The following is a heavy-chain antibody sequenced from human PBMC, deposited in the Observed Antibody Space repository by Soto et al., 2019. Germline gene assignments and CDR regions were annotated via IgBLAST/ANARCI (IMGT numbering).Heavy chain of an antibody. CDR2: ISGSGGST. Sequence: GGSLRLSCAASGFTFSSYAMSWVRQAPGKGLEWVSAISGSGGSTYYADSVKGRFTISRDNSKNTLYLQMNSLRAEDTAVYYCAKDQYSSGWYKGSHYYYGMDVWGQGTTVTVSS. J-gene: IGHJ6*02. V-gene: IGHV3-23*01. D-gene: IGHD6-19*01. CDR1: GFTFSSYA. CDR3: AKDQYSSGWYKGSHYYYGMDV.